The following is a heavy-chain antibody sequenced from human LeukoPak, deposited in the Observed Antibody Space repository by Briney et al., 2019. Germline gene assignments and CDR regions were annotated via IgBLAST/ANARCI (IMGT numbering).Heavy chain of an antibody. CDR3: ARDWLAGNPYHAFDL. V-gene: IGHV3-7*01. Sequence: GGSLRLSCAASGFTFSDYYMSWIRQAPGKGLECVANIKEDGSEEYYVDSVKGRFSISRDNAKNSLHLQMDSLRAEDTAVYFCARDWLAGNPYHAFDLWGKGTMVTVSS. J-gene: IGHJ3*01. CDR1: GFTFSDYY. CDR2: IKEDGSEE. D-gene: IGHD3-22*01.